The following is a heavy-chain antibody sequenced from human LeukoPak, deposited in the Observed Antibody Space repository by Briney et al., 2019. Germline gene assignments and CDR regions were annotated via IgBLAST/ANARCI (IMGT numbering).Heavy chain of an antibody. CDR3: ARDRPYYDYVWGSYHFDY. Sequence: SQTLSLTCAISGDSVSSNSAAWNWIRQSPSSGLEWLGRTYYRSKWYNDYAASVKSRITINPDTSKNQFSLQLNSVTPEDTAVYYCARDRPYYDYVWGSYHFDYWGQGTLVTVSS. CDR2: TYYRSKWYN. J-gene: IGHJ4*02. D-gene: IGHD3-16*02. V-gene: IGHV6-1*01. CDR1: GDSVSSNSAA.